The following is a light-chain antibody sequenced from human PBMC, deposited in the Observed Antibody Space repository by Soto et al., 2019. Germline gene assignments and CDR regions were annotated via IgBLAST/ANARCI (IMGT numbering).Light chain of an antibody. V-gene: IGKV1-5*01. CDR3: QQYNRYWT. J-gene: IGKJ1*01. CDR2: DAS. CDR1: QSISSW. Sequence: DIQLTQSPSFLSASVGDRVTITCRASQSISSWLAWYQQKPGKAPKLLIYDASSLESGVPSRFSGSGSETEFTLTISSLFPDDFATYYCQQYNRYWTFGQGTKVDIK.